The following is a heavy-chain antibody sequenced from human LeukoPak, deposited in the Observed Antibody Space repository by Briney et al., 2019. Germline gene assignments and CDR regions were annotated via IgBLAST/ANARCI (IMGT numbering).Heavy chain of an antibody. CDR1: GFTFSSYS. Sequence: GGSLRLSCAASGFTFSSYSMNWVRQAPGKGLEWVSSISSSSSYIYYADSVRGRFTISRDNAKNSLYLQMNSLRAEDTAVYYCARAAPTPHNFDYWGQGTLVTVSS. J-gene: IGHJ4*02. CDR3: ARAAPTPHNFDY. V-gene: IGHV3-21*01. CDR2: ISSSSSYI.